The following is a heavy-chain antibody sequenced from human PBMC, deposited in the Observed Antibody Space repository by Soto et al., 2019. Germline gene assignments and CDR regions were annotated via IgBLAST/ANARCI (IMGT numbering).Heavy chain of an antibody. J-gene: IGHJ4*02. CDR1: GGTFRNYP. CDR3: ARGPLVVLNYFES. V-gene: IGHV1-69*02. CDR2: IFPLTDIP. Sequence: QVQLVQSGTEVKKPGSSWKVSCKASGGTFRNYPINWVRQAPGQGLEWMGSIFPLTDIPDYAQNFQARLTISADKSTSTAYMELSSLTSDDTAMYFCARGPLVVLNYFESWGQGTLVTVSS.